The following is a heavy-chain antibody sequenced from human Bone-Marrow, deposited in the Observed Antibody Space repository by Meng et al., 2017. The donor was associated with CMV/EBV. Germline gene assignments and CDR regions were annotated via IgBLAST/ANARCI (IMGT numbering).Heavy chain of an antibody. CDR2: IYPGDSDT. Sequence: GESLKIYCKGSGYSFTSYWIGWVRQMPGKGLEWMGIIYPGDSDTRYSPSFQGQVTISADKSISTAYLQWSSLKASDTAMYYCARLGGDYGRYYYYGMDVCGQGTTVTVSS. CDR3: ARLGGDYGRYYYYGMDV. V-gene: IGHV5-51*01. D-gene: IGHD4-17*01. CDR1: GYSFTSYW. J-gene: IGHJ6*02.